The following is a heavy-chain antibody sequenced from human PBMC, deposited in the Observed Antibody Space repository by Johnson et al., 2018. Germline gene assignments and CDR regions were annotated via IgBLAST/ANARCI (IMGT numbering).Heavy chain of an antibody. V-gene: IGHV1-69*04. CDR3: AGGKSSIGPGH. Sequence: QVQLVQSGAEVQKPGSSVKVSCKASGGPFSSYTISWVRQAPGQGLEWMGRIIPILGIANYAQKFQGRVTITADKSTSTAYMELSSLGSGDTAVYYCAGGKSSIGPGHWGQGTLVTVSS. J-gene: IGHJ1*01. CDR2: IIPILGIA. D-gene: IGHD6-19*01. CDR1: GGPFSSYT.